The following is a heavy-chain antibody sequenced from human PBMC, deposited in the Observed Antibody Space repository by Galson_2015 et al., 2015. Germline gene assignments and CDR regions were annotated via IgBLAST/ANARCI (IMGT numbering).Heavy chain of an antibody. CDR1: GFTVSSNY. V-gene: IGHV3-53*01. CDR3: AREDTIFGSGMDV. Sequence: SLRLSCAASGFTVSSNYMSWVRQAPGKGLEWVSVIYSGGGTYYADSVKGRFAISRDNSKNTLYLQMNSLRAEDTAVYYCAREDTIFGSGMDVWGQGTTVTVSS. J-gene: IGHJ6*02. D-gene: IGHD3-3*01. CDR2: IYSGGGT.